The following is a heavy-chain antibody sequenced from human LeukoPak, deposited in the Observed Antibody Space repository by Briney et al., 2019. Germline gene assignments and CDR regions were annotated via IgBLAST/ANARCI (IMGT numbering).Heavy chain of an antibody. V-gene: IGHV3-23*01. J-gene: IGHJ6*03. CDR2: IGGSGGTT. CDR1: GFTFSTYA. Sequence: GGSLRLSCAASGFTFSTYAMSWVRQAPGKGLEWVSVIGGSGGTTYYAGSVKGRFTISRDNSKKTLYLQMNSLRVEDTAVYFCAKDSFDSSGYYYPDYIDVWGKGTTVTVSS. D-gene: IGHD3-22*01. CDR3: AKDSFDSSGYYYPDYIDV.